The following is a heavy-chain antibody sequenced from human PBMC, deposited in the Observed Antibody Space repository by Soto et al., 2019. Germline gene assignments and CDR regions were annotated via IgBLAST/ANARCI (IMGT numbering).Heavy chain of an antibody. J-gene: IGHJ6*02. D-gene: IGHD3-16*01. CDR2: INAANGNT. CDR3: AREGGVYDYIWGTYSNAMDV. CDR1: GYTFSRYA. Sequence: GASVKVSCKASGYTFSRYAMHWVRQAPGQRLEWMGWINAANGNTKYSQKLQGRVTITRDTAASTAYMELSSLKSEDTAVYYCAREGGVYDYIWGTYSNAMDVWGQGTAFTVSS. V-gene: IGHV1-3*01.